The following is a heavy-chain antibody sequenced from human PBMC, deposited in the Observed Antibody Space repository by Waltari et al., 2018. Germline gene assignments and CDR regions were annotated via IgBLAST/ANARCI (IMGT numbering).Heavy chain of an antibody. CDR2: IIPIFGTA. J-gene: IGHJ4*02. CDR3: ARGPDTGIWPWED. D-gene: IGHD1-1*01. V-gene: IGHV1-69*13. CDR1: GGPFSSYD. Sequence: QVQLVQSGAEVKKPGSSVKVSCTASGGPFSSYDISWVRQAPGQGLEWMGGIIPIFGTANYAQKFQGRVTITADESTSTAYRELSSLRSEDTAVYYCARGPDTGIWPWEDWGQGTLVTVSS.